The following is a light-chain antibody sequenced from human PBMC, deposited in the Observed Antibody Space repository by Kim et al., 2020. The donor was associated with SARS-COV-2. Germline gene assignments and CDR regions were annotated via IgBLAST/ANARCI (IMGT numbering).Light chain of an antibody. CDR2: GNN. CDR3: NSRDSSGDHVV. J-gene: IGLJ3*02. CDR1: SLRSYY. Sequence: SSELTQDPAVSVALGQTVRITCQGDSLRSYYASWYQEKPGQAPLLVIYGNNNRPSGIPDRFSGSISGKTASLTISGAQAEDEADYYCNSRDSSGDHVVFGGGTQLTVL. V-gene: IGLV3-19*01.